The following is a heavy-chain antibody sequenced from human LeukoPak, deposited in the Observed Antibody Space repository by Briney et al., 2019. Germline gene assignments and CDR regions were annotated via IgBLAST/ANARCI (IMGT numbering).Heavy chain of an antibody. D-gene: IGHD1-26*01. CDR2: IIPIFGTA. CDR1: GGTFSSYA. CDR3: ARALPTDLQSSDY. Sequence: GASVKVSCKASGGTFSSYAISWGRQAPGQGLELMGGIIPIFGTANYAQKFQGRVTITSDKSTSTAYMALSSLRSEDTAVYYCARALPTDLQSSDYWGQGTLVTVSS. J-gene: IGHJ4*02. V-gene: IGHV1-69*06.